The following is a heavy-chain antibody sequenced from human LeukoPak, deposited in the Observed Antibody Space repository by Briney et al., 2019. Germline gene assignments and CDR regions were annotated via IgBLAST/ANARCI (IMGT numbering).Heavy chain of an antibody. CDR2: FNSDCSST. V-gene: IGHV3-74*01. Sequence: GGSQSLSCAACGFTFSTYWMQGGRQAAGKGVVLVSRFNSDCSSTSYADFVKGRFTISRDNAKNTLYLQMNNLRAEDTAVYYCARDRGYAFDIWGQGTMVTVSS. J-gene: IGHJ3*02. D-gene: IGHD5-12*01. CDR1: GFTFSTYW. CDR3: ARDRGYAFDI.